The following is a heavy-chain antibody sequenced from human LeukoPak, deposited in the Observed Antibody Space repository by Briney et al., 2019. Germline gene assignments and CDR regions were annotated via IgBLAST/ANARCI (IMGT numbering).Heavy chain of an antibody. V-gene: IGHV1-2*02. CDR2: INPNSGGT. Sequence: GASVKVSCKASGYTFTGYYIHWVRQAPGQGLEWMGWINPNSGGTNYAQNFQGRVTMTRDTSITTAYMDLRRLRSDDTAVYYCAHKRGGVSYYFRGTYDAFDVWGQGTM. J-gene: IGHJ3*01. CDR3: AHKRGGVSYYFRGTYDAFDV. D-gene: IGHD1-26*01. CDR1: GYTFTGYY.